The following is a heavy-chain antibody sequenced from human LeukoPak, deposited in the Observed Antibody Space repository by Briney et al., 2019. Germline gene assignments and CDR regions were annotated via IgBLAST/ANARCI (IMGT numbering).Heavy chain of an antibody. CDR3: AKFLPTHIVVANYYFDY. CDR2: ISGSGGST. CDR1: GFTFSDYY. D-gene: IGHD2-21*01. J-gene: IGHJ4*02. Sequence: PGGSLRLSCAVSGFTFSDYYMSWIRQAPGKGLEWVSAISGSGGSTYYADSVKGRFTISRDNSKNTLYLQMNSLRAEDTAVYYCAKFLPTHIVVANYYFDYWGQGTLVTVSS. V-gene: IGHV3-23*01.